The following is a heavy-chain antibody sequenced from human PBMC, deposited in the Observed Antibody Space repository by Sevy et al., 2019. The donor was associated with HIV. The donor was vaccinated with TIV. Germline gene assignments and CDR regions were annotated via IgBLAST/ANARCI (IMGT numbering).Heavy chain of an antibody. CDR3: ARDPAPNGCDRYYYYGMDV. CDR1: GYTLTGYY. Sequence: ASVKVSCKASGYTLTGYYMHWVRQAPGQGLEWMGWINPNSGGTNYAQKFQGRVTMTRDTSISTAYMELSRLRSDDTAVYYCARDPAPNGCDRYYYYGMDVWGQGTTVTVSS. CDR2: INPNSGGT. J-gene: IGHJ6*02. D-gene: IGHD5-12*01. V-gene: IGHV1-2*02.